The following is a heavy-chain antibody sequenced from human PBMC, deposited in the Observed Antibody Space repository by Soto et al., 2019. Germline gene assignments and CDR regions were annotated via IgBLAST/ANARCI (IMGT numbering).Heavy chain of an antibody. Sequence: GGSLRLSCAASGFSVSSKYMSWLRQAPGKGLEWLSVMSSGGSTYYADSVKGRFTIARDNSKNTLYLQMNNLRAADTAVYYCARRIAAYYDVLTGYYNGYFDYWGQGALVTVSS. CDR3: ARRIAAYYDVLTGYYNGYFDY. CDR2: MSSGGST. CDR1: GFSVSSKY. V-gene: IGHV3-66*04. J-gene: IGHJ4*02. D-gene: IGHD3-9*01.